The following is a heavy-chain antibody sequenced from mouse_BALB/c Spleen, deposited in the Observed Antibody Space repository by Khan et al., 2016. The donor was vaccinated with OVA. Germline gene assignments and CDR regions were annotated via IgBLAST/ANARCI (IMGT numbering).Heavy chain of an antibody. Sequence: EVQLLESGPELMKPGTSVKISCKASGYSFTTYYIHWVMQSHGTSLEWIGYIDPFSGGTTYNQKFKDKATLTVDKSSSTAYIHLSNLTSDDSAVYYCTRHGYVAWFTYWGQGTLVTVSA. CDR3: TRHGYVAWFTY. D-gene: IGHD2-2*01. CDR1: GYSFTTYY. CDR2: IDPFSGGT. J-gene: IGHJ3*01. V-gene: IGHV1S135*01.